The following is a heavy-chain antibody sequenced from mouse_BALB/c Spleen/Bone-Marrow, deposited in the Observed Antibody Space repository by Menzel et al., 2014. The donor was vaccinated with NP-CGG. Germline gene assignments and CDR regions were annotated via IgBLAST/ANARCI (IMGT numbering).Heavy chain of an antibody. CDR1: GYPFTTYP. D-gene: IGHD6-5*01. J-gene: IGHJ2*01. CDR2: FHPYDDET. V-gene: IGHV1-47*01. CDR3: GRGAYGLFDY. Sequence: VQLQQSGAALVRPGASVKMSCKAFGYPFTTYPIEWMRQNHGXSLEWIGNFHPYDDETKYNEQFKGKANLTVDKSSTTVYLELSRLTSDDSAIYYCGRGAYGLFDYWGQGTTLTVSS.